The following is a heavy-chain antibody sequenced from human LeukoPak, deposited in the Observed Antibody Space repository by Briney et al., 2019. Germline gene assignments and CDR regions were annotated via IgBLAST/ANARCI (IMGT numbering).Heavy chain of an antibody. D-gene: IGHD3-9*01. CDR1: GGSISSGSYC. V-gene: IGHV4-61*02. Sequence: SQTLSLTCTVPGGSISSGSYCWRWIRQPAGKGLEWIGRIYTSGSTNYNPSLKSRVTISVDTSKNQFSLKLSSVTAADTAVYYCAREGGYDILTGYLIWGQGTLVTVSS. CDR2: IYTSGST. CDR3: AREGGYDILTGYLI. J-gene: IGHJ4*02.